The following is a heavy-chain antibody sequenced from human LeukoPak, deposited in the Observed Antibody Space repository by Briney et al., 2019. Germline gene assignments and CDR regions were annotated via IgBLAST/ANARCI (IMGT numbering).Heavy chain of an antibody. J-gene: IGHJ4*02. CDR1: GFTFSSYW. D-gene: IGHD6-13*01. CDR3: ARDFMYSISCAGC. V-gene: IGHV3-74*01. CDR2: IKTDGSST. Sequence: PGGSLRLSCAASGFTFSSYWMRWVRQVPGKGLMWVSRIKTDGSSTSYADSVKGRFTISRDNAKNTLYLQMNSLRVEDTAVYYCARDFMYSISCAGCWGQGTLVTASS.